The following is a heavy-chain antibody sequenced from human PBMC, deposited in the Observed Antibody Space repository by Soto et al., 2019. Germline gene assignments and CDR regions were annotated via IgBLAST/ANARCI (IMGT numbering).Heavy chain of an antibody. V-gene: IGHV1-18*01. Sequence: QVQLVQSGAEVKKPGASVTVSCKTSGYTFSNYGINWVRQAPGQGLEWMGWISGYNGNTNYAQTVQGRVTMTTDTSTGTVYMGLRSLKSDDTAIYYCSRFIMVGGWVDPNYYHGMDVWGQGTTVTVSS. D-gene: IGHD6-19*01. CDR3: SRFIMVGGWVDPNYYHGMDV. J-gene: IGHJ6*02. CDR2: ISGYNGNT. CDR1: GYTFSNYG.